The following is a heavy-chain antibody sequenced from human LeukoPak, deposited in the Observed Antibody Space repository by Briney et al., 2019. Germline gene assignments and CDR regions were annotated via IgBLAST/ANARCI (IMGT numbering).Heavy chain of an antibody. CDR2: IKQDGSEE. CDR1: GFTFSSYW. CDR3: ARVIPTAGPDY. Sequence: GGSLRLSCAASGFTFSSYWMNWVRQAPGKGLEWVATIKQDGSEEYYVDSVKGRFTISRDNAKNSLYLQMNSLRAEDTAVYYCARVIPTAGPDYWGQGTLVTVSS. J-gene: IGHJ4*02. D-gene: IGHD6-13*01. V-gene: IGHV3-7*05.